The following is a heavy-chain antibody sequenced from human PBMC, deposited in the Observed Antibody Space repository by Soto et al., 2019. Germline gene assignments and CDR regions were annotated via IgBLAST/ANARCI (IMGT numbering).Heavy chain of an antibody. CDR3: ARSLNIHWKNYFDP. CDR1: GITFSTYR. CDR2: IKSNGTTT. Sequence: GESLKISCVVSGITFSTYRMHWVRQAPGKGLEWVSNIKSNGTTTYYADSVKGRFIISRDNSKNTLYLDMNSLRAEDTALYYCARSLNIHWKNYFDPWGQGTLVTVSS. D-gene: IGHD1-1*01. V-gene: IGHV3-74*01. J-gene: IGHJ5*02.